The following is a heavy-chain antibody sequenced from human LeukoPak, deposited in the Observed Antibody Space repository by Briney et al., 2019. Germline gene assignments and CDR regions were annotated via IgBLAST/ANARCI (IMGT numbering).Heavy chain of an antibody. J-gene: IGHJ4*02. D-gene: IGHD2-15*01. CDR3: TRDVGYQGY. CDR1: GGSVSVRSNN. V-gene: IGHV4-39*07. CDR2: IYDKGST. Sequence: PSETLSLTCTVSGGSVSVRSNNWAWLRRPQGKGLDWLGNIYDKGSTQSNLTVNSRFTMSVDTSKNQISLKLTSVTAADTAVYYCTRDVGYQGYSGQGNLVTASS.